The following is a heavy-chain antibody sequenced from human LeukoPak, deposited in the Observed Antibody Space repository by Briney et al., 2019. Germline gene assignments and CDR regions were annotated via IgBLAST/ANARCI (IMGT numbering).Heavy chain of an antibody. J-gene: IGHJ6*03. Sequence: GGSLRLSCAASGFTFSSYAMHWVREAPGKGLEYVSAISSNGGSTYYANSVKGRFTISRDNSKNTLYLQMGSLRAEDMAVYYCARVGTGAVAGDYYMDVWGKGTTVTVSS. CDR1: GFTFSSYA. CDR2: ISSNGGST. CDR3: ARVGTGAVAGDYYMDV. D-gene: IGHD6-19*01. V-gene: IGHV3-64*01.